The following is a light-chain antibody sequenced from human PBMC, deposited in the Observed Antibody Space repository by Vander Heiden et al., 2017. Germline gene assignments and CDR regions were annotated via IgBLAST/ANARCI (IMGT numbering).Light chain of an antibody. CDR2: TAS. Sequence: DIQMTQSPSSLSASVGDGLTIICRASQGMNNFLVWFQQSPGIAPESLIYTASSFQSGVPSKFSGSGSGTEFTLTINSLQTEDFPRYFCQSCNRCSALAFGGRTK. CDR3: QSCNRCSALA. J-gene: IGKJ4*01. CDR1: QGMNNF. V-gene: IGKV1-16*02.